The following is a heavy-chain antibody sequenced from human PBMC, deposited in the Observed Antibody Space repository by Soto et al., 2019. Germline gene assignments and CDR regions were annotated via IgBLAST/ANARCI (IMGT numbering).Heavy chain of an antibody. CDR3: ARDSSGLRWTPDAFDI. Sequence: PGGSLRLSCAAAGFTFSDYYMSWIRQAPGKGLEWVSYISSSGSTIYYADSVKGRFTTSRDNAKNSLYLQMNSLRAEDTAVYYCARDSSGLRWTPDAFDIWGQGTMVTVSS. J-gene: IGHJ3*02. CDR1: GFTFSDYY. V-gene: IGHV3-11*01. D-gene: IGHD4-17*01. CDR2: ISSSGSTI.